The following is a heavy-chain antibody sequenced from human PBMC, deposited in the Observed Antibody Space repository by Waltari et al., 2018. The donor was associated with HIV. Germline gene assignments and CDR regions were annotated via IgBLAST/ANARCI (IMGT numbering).Heavy chain of an antibody. V-gene: IGHV1-2*02. Sequence: VQSGAEVKKPGASVKVSCKASGYTFTGYYMHWVRQAPGQGLEWMGWINPNSGGTNYAQKFQGRVTMTRDTSISTAYMELSRLRSDDTAVCYCAREGYYGSGRDLGYYGMDVWGQGTTVTVSS. CDR1: GYTFTGYY. CDR3: AREGYYGSGRDLGYYGMDV. D-gene: IGHD3-10*01. J-gene: IGHJ6*02. CDR2: INPNSGGT.